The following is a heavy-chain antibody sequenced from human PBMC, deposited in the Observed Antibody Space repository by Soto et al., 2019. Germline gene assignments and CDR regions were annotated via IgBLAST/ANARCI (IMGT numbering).Heavy chain of an antibody. CDR3: AKDRKYSGYGAIDY. V-gene: IGHV3-30*18. D-gene: IGHD5-12*01. Sequence: PGVSLRLSCAASGFTFSSYGMHWVRQAPGKGLEWVAVISYDGSNKYYADSVKGRFTISRDNSKNTLYLQMNSLRAEDTAVYYCAKDRKYSGYGAIDYWGQGTLVNVSS. J-gene: IGHJ4*02. CDR1: GFTFSSYG. CDR2: ISYDGSNK.